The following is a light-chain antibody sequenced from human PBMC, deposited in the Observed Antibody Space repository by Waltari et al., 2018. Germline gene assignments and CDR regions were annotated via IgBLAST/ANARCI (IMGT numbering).Light chain of an antibody. Sequence: QSVLTQPPSVSGAPGQRVTISCTGTSSNIGAGFEVFWYQKLPGSAPKLLIFASYKRSSGVPDRISGSTSGTSASLAITGLQAEDEADYYCQSYDSSLSGRVFGGGTRLTVL. J-gene: IGLJ3*02. CDR3: QSYDSSLSGRV. CDR2: ASY. V-gene: IGLV1-40*01. CDR1: SSNIGAGFE.